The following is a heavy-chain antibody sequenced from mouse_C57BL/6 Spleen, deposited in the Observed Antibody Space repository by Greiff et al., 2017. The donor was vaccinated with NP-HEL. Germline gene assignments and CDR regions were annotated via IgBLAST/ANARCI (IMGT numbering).Heavy chain of an antibody. V-gene: IGHV1-55*01. J-gene: IGHJ4*01. CDR1: GYTFTSYW. CDR3: ARDYGSSRGAMDY. CDR2: IYPGSGST. Sequence: QVQLQQPGAELVKPGASVKMSCKASGYTFTSYWITWVKQRPGQGLEWIGDIYPGSGSTNYNEKFKSKATLTVDTSSSTAYMQLSSLTSEDSAVYYCARDYGSSRGAMDYWGQGTSVTVSS. D-gene: IGHD1-1*01.